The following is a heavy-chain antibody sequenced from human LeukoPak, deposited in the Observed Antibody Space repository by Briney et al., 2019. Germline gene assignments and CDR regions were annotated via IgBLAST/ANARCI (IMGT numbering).Heavy chain of an antibody. CDR2: INPNSDFT. D-gene: IGHD2-15*01. CDR3: ARAISSGSPITASDY. J-gene: IGHJ4*02. CDR1: GHTFTGYY. V-gene: IGHV1-2*02. Sequence: ASVKVSCKASGHTFTGYYMHWVRQAPGQGLEWMGWINPNSDFTNFAQNFQGRVTMTGDTSISTAYMELSRLRSDDTAVYYCARAISSGSPITASDYWGQGTLVTVSS.